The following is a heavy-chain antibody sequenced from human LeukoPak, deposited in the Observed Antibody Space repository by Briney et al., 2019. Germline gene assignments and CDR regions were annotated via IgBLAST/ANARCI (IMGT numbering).Heavy chain of an antibody. CDR3: ARACYDSSGYYSPFDY. V-gene: IGHV4-34*01. CDR1: GFTFSNSW. D-gene: IGHD3-22*01. Sequence: GSLRLSCAASGFTFSNSWMSWVRQPPGKGLEWIGEINHSGSTNYNPSLKSRVTISVDTSKNQFSLKLSSVTAADTAVYYCARACYDSSGYYSPFDYWGQGTLVTVSS. CDR2: INHSGST. J-gene: IGHJ4*02.